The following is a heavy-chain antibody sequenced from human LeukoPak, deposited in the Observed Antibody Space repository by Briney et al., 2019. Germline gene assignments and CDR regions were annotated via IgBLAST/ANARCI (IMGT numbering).Heavy chain of an antibody. J-gene: IGHJ6*03. CDR1: GGSISNYY. CDR2: IYYSGST. V-gene: IGHV4-59*01. Sequence: PSETLSLTCTVSGGSISNYYWSWIRQPPGKGLEWIGYIYYSGSTNYNPSLKSRVTISVDTSKNQFSLKLSSVTAADTAVYYCARGRSSMVRGYYYYMDVWGKGTTVTISS. D-gene: IGHD3-10*01. CDR3: ARGRSSMVRGYYYYMDV.